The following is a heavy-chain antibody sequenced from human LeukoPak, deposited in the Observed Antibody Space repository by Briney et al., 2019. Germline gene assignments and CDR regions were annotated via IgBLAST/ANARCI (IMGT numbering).Heavy chain of an antibody. D-gene: IGHD6-13*01. CDR1: GFTFADFE. Sequence: SGGSLRLSCTPSGFTFADFEMSWVRQSPGKGLEWVGFIRTKAFGATTVYAASVKGRFTISRDDSKGVAYLQMNSLKTEDTALYYCTRNLYSSSLIVDWGQGTTVAVSS. CDR3: TRNLYSSSLIVD. J-gene: IGHJ6*02. CDR2: IRTKAFGATT. V-gene: IGHV3-49*04.